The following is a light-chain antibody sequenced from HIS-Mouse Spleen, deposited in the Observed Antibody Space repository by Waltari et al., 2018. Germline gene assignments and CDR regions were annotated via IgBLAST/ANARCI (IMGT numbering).Light chain of an antibody. Sequence: NFMLTQPHSVSESPGKTVTISCTGSSGSIASNYVQWYQQRPGSAPTTVIYEDNQRPPGVPVRFSGSIDSSSNSASLTISGLKTEDEADYYCQSYDSSNVVFGGGTKLTVL. V-gene: IGLV6-57*02. CDR3: QSYDSSNVV. CDR1: SGSIASNY. CDR2: EDN. J-gene: IGLJ2*01.